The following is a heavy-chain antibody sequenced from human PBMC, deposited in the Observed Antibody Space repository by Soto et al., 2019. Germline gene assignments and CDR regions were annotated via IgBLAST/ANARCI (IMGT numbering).Heavy chain of an antibody. D-gene: IGHD2-2*02. CDR1: GGSISSSSYY. CDR2: IYYSGST. CDR3: ARSSHRNKYHFDY. J-gene: IGHJ4*02. V-gene: IGHV4-39*01. Sequence: SETLSLTCTVSGGSISSSSYYWGWIRQPPGKGLEWIGSIYYSGSTYYNPSLKSRVTISVDTSKNQFSLKLSSVTAADTAVYYCARSSHRNKYHFDYWGQGTLVTVSS.